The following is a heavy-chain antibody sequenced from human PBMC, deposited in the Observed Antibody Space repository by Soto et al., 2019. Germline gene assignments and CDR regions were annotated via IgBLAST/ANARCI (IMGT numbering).Heavy chain of an antibody. V-gene: IGHV3-48*03. J-gene: IGHJ6*02. D-gene: IGHD3-10*01. CDR3: ASISGTPSYYYYGMDV. CDR1: GFTFSSYE. CDR2: ISSSGSTI. Sequence: PGGSLRLSCAASGFTFSSYEMNWVRQAPGKGLEWVSYISSSGSTIYYADSVKGRFTISRDNAKNSLYLQMNSLRAEDTAVYYCASISGTPSYYYYGMDVWGQGTTVTVSS.